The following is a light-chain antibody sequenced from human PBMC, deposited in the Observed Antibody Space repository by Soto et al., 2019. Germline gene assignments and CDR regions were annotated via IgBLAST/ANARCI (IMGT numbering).Light chain of an antibody. J-gene: IGKJ5*01. CDR1: QRVGSN. V-gene: IGKV3-15*01. CDR3: QQYSSWPIT. Sequence: ELVLTQSPATLSVSPGERATLSCRASQRVGSNFLAWYQQKPGQAPRLLIYGISARDIGVPDRFSGSGSGTEFTLTISSLQSEDFAVYYCQQYSSWPITFGQGTRREIK. CDR2: GIS.